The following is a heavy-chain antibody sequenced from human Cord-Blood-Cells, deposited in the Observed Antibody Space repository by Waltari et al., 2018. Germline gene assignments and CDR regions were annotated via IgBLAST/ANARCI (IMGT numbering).Heavy chain of an antibody. J-gene: IGHJ6*02. CDR3: ARVDGDYDFYYGMDV. D-gene: IGHD4-17*01. CDR2: ISSSGSTI. CDR1: GFPFSSYE. V-gene: IGHV3-48*03. Sequence: EVQLVESGGGLVQPGGSLRLSCAAPGFPFSSYEMNWVRQAPGKGLEWVSYISSSGSTIYYADSVKGRFTISRDNAKNSLYLQMNSLRAEDTAVYYCARVDGDYDFYYGMDVWGQGTTVTVSS.